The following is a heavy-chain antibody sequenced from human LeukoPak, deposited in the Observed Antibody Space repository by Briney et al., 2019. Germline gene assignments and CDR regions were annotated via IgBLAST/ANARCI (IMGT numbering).Heavy chain of an antibody. CDR2: INPNSGGT. J-gene: IGHJ5*02. V-gene: IGHV1-2*02. Sequence: ASVKVSCKASGYTFTDYYVHWVRQAPGQGLEWMGWINPNSGGTNYAQKVQGTVTMTRDTSISTAYMELTRLRSVDTAVYYCARERGNYDILPDYYEGNGFDPWGQGTLVTVSS. CDR1: GYTFTDYY. CDR3: ARERGNYDILPDYYEGNGFDP. D-gene: IGHD3-9*01.